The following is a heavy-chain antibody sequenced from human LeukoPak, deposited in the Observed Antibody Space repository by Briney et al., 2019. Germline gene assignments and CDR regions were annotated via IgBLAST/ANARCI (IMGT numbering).Heavy chain of an antibody. CDR3: ARGWRAVPGQSGYYFDY. CDR1: GYTFTSYD. J-gene: IGHJ4*02. Sequence: ASVKVSCKASGYTFTSYDINWVRQATGQGLEWMGWMNPNSGNTGCAQKFQGRVTITRNTSISTAYMELSSLRSEDTAVYYCARGWRAVPGQSGYYFDYWGQGTLVTVSS. D-gene: IGHD6-19*01. V-gene: IGHV1-8*03. CDR2: MNPNSGNT.